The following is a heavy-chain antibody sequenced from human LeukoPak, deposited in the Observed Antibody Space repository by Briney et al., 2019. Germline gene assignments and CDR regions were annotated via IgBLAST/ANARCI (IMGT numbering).Heavy chain of an antibody. V-gene: IGHV4-30-2*01. D-gene: IGHD2-21*02. Sequence: SETLSLTCTVSGGSISSGGYSWSWIRQPPGKGLEWIGYIYHSGSTYYNPSLKSRVTISVDRSKNQFSLKLSSVTAADTAVYYCARGLRQGMYYFDYWGQGTLVTVSS. CDR2: IYHSGST. J-gene: IGHJ4*02. CDR3: ARGLRQGMYYFDY. CDR1: GGSISSGGYS.